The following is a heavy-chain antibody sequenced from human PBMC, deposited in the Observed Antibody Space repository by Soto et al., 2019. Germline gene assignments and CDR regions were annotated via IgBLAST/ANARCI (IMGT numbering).Heavy chain of an antibody. CDR3: ARAIKGYCSSTSCPGHGSGSYRWFDP. Sequence: QVQLQQWGAGLLKPSETLSLTCAVYGGSFSGYYWSWIRQPPGKGQEWIGEINHSGSTNYNPSLKSRVTISVDTSKNQFSLKLSSVTAADTAVYYCARAIKGYCSSTSCPGHGSGSYRWFDPWGQGTLVTVSS. V-gene: IGHV4-34*01. D-gene: IGHD2-2*01. CDR2: INHSGST. CDR1: GGSFSGYY. J-gene: IGHJ5*02.